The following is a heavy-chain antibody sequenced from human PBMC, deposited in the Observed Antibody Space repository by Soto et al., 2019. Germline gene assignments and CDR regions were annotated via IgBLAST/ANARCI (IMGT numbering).Heavy chain of an antibody. V-gene: IGHV2-26*01. CDR1: GFSLSNARMG. CDR3: ARTRGYSSSLRFEY. Sequence: QVTLKESGPVLVKPTETLTLTCTVSGFSLSNARMGVSWIRQPPVKALEWLAHMFSNDEKSYSTSLKSRLTISTDTSKSQVVLTMTNMDPVDTATYYCARTRGYSSSLRFEYWGQGTLATVSS. J-gene: IGHJ4*02. D-gene: IGHD6-13*01. CDR2: MFSNDEK.